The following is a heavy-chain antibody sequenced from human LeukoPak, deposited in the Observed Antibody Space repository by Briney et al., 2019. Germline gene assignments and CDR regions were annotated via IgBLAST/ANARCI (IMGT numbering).Heavy chain of an antibody. CDR1: GGTFSSYA. V-gene: IGHV1-69*05. J-gene: IGHJ4*02. CDR3: ARDRDGYSPYFDY. D-gene: IGHD5-24*01. CDR2: IIPIFGTA. Sequence: SVKVSCKASGGTFSSYAISWVRQAPGQGLEWMGGIIPIFGTANYAQKFQGRVTITTDESTSTAYMELSSLRSEETAVYYCARDRDGYSPYFDYWGQGTLVTVSS.